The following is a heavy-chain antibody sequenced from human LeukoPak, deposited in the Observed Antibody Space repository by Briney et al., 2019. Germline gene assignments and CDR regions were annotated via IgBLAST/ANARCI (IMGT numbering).Heavy chain of an antibody. J-gene: IGHJ4*02. CDR2: IYPGDSDT. CDR3: ARIVDTSGYSDFDY. CDR1: GYTFTTSW. Sequence: GDSLKISCKGSGYTFTTSWIGWVRQMPGKRLEWMGIIYPGDSDTIYSPSFQRQVTISADKSISTAYLQWSSLKASDTAMYYCARIVDTSGYSDFDYWGQGTLVTVSS. V-gene: IGHV5-51*01. D-gene: IGHD3-22*01.